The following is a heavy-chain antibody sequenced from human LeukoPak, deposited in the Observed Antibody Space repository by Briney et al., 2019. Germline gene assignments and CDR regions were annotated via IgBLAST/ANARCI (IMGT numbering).Heavy chain of an antibody. CDR3: ARHIGTTHFDY. D-gene: IGHD1-7*01. CDR1: GGSISSYY. Sequence: SETLSLTCTVSGGSISSYYWSWIRQPPGKGLEWIGYIYYTGSTDYNPSLKTRVTISVDTSKNQFSLKLSPVTAADTAVYYCARHIGTTHFDYWGQGTLVTVSS. CDR2: IYYTGST. J-gene: IGHJ4*02. V-gene: IGHV4-59*01.